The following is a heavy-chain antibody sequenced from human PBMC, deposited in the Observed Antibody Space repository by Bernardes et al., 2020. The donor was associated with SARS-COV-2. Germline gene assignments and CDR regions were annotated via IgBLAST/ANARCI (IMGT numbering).Heavy chain of an antibody. CDR3: ARIGYSSSSFDY. D-gene: IGHD6-6*01. V-gene: IGHV3-7*03. CDR1: GFTFTNYW. CDR2: IKQDGSEK. Sequence: GGSLRLSCAASGFTFTNYWMSWVRKAPGKGLEWVANIKQDGSEKLYGDSVRGRLTTSRDNAKNSLYLQMNSLRAEDTAVYYCARIGYSSSSFDYWGQGTLVTVSS. J-gene: IGHJ4*02.